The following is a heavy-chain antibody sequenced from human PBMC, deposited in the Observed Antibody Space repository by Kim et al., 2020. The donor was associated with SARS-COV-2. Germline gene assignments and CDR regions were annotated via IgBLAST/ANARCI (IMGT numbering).Heavy chain of an antibody. Sequence: ASVKVSCKASGYSFTSYDINWVRQATGRGLEWMGWMNPNLGNTGYVQKFQGRVTMTMNASINTAYMELSSLRSEDTAVYYCVRRRGYRYGSDYYYGLDGRGQATSLSLSS. J-gene: IGHJ6*02. CDR2: MNPNLGNT. CDR3: VRRRGYRYGSDYYYGLDG. D-gene: IGHD5-18*01. V-gene: IGHV1-8*02. CDR1: GYSFTSYD.